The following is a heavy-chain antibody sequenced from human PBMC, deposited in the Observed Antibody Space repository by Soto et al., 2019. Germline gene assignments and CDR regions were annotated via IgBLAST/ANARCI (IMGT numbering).Heavy chain of an antibody. CDR2: INAGNGNT. J-gene: IGHJ6*02. CDR3: ATLTTVTTGKDYYYGMDV. Sequence: ASVKVSCKASGYTFTSYAMHWVRRAPGQRLEWMGWINAGNGNTKYSQKFQGRVTITRDTSASTAYMELSSLRSEDTAVYYCATLTTVTTGKDYYYGMDVWGQGTTVTVSS. D-gene: IGHD4-4*01. CDR1: GYTFTSYA. V-gene: IGHV1-3*01.